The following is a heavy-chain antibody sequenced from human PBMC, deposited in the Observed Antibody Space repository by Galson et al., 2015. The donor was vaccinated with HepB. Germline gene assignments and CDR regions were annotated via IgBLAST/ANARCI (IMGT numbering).Heavy chain of an antibody. J-gene: IGHJ4*02. CDR3: ARTTSWAFDF. CDR1: GYTFAKYA. V-gene: IGHV1-3*01. CDR2: INAGTGNT. Sequence: SVKVSCKGSGYTFAKYALHWVRQAPGQRLQWMGWINAGTGNTKYSQKFQGRAIITRDTSATTVYLDLSSLTSEDTAVYFCARTTSWAFDFWGQGTLVTVSS. D-gene: IGHD2-2*01.